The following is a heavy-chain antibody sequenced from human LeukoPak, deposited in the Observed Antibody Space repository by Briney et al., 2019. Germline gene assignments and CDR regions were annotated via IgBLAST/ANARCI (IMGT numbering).Heavy chain of an antibody. V-gene: IGHV4-59*01. J-gene: IGHJ4*02. Sequence: SETLSLTCTVSGGSFSSYYWSWLRQPPGKGLEWIGYIYYSGSTNYNPSLKSRVSISVDTSKNQFSLKLSSVTAADTAVYYCARILSASGGYKFDSWGQGTLVTVSS. CDR3: ARILSASGGYKFDS. D-gene: IGHD3-22*01. CDR1: GGSFSSYY. CDR2: IYYSGST.